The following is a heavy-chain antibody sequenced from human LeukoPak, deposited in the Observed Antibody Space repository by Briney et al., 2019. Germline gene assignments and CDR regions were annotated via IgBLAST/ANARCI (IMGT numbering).Heavy chain of an antibody. CDR3: ARRLKIYGDYALDDH. CDR2: IYYSGST. Sequence: SETQSLTCTVSIRSISGNDYYCGWICQPPGEEPEWIGKIYYSGSTQYKPSLKNRVIIPVDSSKNQFSLKLYSVTAAHTAVYYCARRLKIYGDYALDDHWRGGTLVSVPS. CDR1: IRSISGNDYY. J-gene: IGHJ4*02. V-gene: IGHV4-39*01. D-gene: IGHD4-17*01.